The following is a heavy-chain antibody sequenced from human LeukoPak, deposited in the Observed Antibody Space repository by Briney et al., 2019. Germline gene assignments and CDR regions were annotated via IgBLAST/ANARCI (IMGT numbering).Heavy chain of an antibody. V-gene: IGHV4-31*03. D-gene: IGHD6-13*01. CDR1: GGSISSGGYY. CDR2: IYYSGST. Sequence: SETLSLTCTVSGGSISSGGYYWSWIRQHPGKGLEWIVYIYYSGSTYYNPSLKSRVTISVDTSKNQFSLKLSSVTAADTAVYYCARDVAAAAHYYYYGMDVWGQGTTVTVSS. J-gene: IGHJ6*02. CDR3: ARDVAAAAHYYYYGMDV.